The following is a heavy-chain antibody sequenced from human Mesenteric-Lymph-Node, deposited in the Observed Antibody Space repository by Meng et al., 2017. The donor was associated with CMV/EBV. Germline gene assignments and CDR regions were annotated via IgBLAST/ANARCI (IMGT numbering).Heavy chain of an antibody. V-gene: IGHV3-21*01. J-gene: IGHJ6*02. CDR2: ISTSGNYI. CDR3: ARAVVVPATNSDYYYGMDV. Sequence: GESLKISCAASGFTFSSYSMNWVRQAPGKGLEWLSSISTSGNYIYYADSVKGRFTMSRDNAKNSLYLQMNSLRAEDTAVYYCARAVVVPATNSDYYYGMDVWGQGTTVTVSS. CDR1: GFTFSSYS. D-gene: IGHD2-2*01.